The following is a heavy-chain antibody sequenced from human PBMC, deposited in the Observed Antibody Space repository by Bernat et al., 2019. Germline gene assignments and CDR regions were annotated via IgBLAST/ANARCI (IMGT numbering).Heavy chain of an antibody. J-gene: IGHJ3*02. V-gene: IGHV5-10-1*03. Sequence: EVQLVQSGAEVKKPGESLRISCKGSGYSFTSYWISWVRQMPGKGLEWMGRIDPSDSYTNYSPSFQGHVNISADKSISTAYLQWSSLKASDTAMYYCASDDYYGSGSYYHAFDIWGQGTMVTVSS. CDR3: ASDDYYGSGSYYHAFDI. CDR2: IDPSDSYT. D-gene: IGHD3-10*01. CDR1: GYSFTSYW.